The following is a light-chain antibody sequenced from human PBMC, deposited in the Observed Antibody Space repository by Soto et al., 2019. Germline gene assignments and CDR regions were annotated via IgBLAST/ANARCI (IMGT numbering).Light chain of an antibody. CDR2: EDN. CDR3: QSSDSSNSNVI. V-gene: IGLV6-57*04. CDR1: SGSIASDY. J-gene: IGLJ2*01. Sequence: NFMLTQPHSVSESQGKTVTISCTRSSGSIASDYVQWYQQRPGSAPTTVIYEDNLRPSGVPDRFSGSIDSSSNSASLTISGLKTEDEAAYYCQSSDSSNSNVIFGGGTKLTVL.